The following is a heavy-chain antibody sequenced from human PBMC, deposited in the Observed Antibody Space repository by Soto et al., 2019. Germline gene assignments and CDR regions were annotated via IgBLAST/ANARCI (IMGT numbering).Heavy chain of an antibody. D-gene: IGHD4-17*01. CDR3: AKDLGWGYGDYVPGDLYGMDV. CDR1: GFTFSTYG. V-gene: IGHV3-30*18. CDR2: ISYDGSNK. Sequence: PGGSLRLSCAASGFTFSTYGMDWVRQAPGKGLEWVAVISYDGSNKYYADSVNGRFTISRDNSKNTLYLQMNSLRAEDTAVYYCAKDLGWGYGDYVPGDLYGMDVWGQGTTVTVSS. J-gene: IGHJ6*02.